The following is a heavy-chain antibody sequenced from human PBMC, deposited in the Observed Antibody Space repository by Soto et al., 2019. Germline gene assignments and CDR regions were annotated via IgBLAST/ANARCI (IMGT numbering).Heavy chain of an antibody. CDR1: GGSISSYY. CDR3: ARGSYRYGPNWFDP. V-gene: IGHV4-59*01. CDR2: IYYSGST. J-gene: IGHJ5*02. Sequence: PSETLSLTCTVSGGSISSYYWSWIRQPPGKGLEWIGYIYYSGSTNYNPSLKSRVTISVDTSKNQFSLKLSSVTAADTAVYYCARGSYRYGPNWFDPWGQGTLVTVSS. D-gene: IGHD5-18*01.